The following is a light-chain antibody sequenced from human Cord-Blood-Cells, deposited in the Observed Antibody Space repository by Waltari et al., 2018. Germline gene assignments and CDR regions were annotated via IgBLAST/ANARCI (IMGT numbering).Light chain of an antibody. CDR1: SSDVGSYNL. J-gene: IGLJ2*01. CDR2: EGS. V-gene: IGLV2-23*01. Sequence: QSALTQPVSVSGSPGQSITISCTGTSSDVGSYNLVSWYQQHPDKAPKLMLYEGSKRPSGVSNRFSGSKSGNTASLTISGLQAEDEADYYCCSYAGSSTLVFGGGTKLTVL. CDR3: CSYAGSSTLV.